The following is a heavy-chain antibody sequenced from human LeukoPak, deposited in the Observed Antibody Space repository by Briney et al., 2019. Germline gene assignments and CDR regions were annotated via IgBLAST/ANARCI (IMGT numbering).Heavy chain of an antibody. J-gene: IGHJ4*02. CDR1: GFTFSSYG. V-gene: IGHV3-30*03. CDR2: ISYDGSNK. Sequence: GSLRLSCAASGFTFSSYGMPWVRQAPGKGLEWVAVISYDGSNKYYADSVKGRFTISRDNSKNTLYLQMNSLRAEDTAVYYCAILSAASLPYFDYWGQGTLVTVSS. D-gene: IGHD2-2*01. CDR3: AILSAASLPYFDY.